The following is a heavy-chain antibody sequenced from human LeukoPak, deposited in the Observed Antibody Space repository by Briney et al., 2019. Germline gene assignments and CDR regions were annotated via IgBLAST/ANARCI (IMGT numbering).Heavy chain of an antibody. CDR3: AGDFGPLGSCSIDY. J-gene: IGHJ4*02. CDR2: ISSSNRYT. CDR1: GFTFSDYY. Sequence: GGSLRLSCAASGFTFSDYYMSWIRQAPGKGLEWVSYISSSNRYTNYADSVKGRFTISRDNAKNSLYLQMNSLRDEDTAVYYCAGDFGPLGSCSIDYWGQGTLVTVSS. D-gene: IGHD2-15*01. V-gene: IGHV3-11*06.